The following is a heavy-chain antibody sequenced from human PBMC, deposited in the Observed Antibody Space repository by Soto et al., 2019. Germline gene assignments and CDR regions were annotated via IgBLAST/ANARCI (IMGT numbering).Heavy chain of an antibody. CDR3: ARGNSGWLGLFHH. V-gene: IGHV4-4*02. D-gene: IGHD6-25*01. CDR2: INGSGST. J-gene: IGHJ1*01. CDR1: GAYISSSNW. Sequence: LQTLSLTCAVSGAYISSSNWWRWVRQYAGNGLEWIVEINGSGSTNYNPSLKSRVTISVDKAKNQFSLKLNSVTAADSALYYCARGNSGWLGLFHHWGQGTPVT.